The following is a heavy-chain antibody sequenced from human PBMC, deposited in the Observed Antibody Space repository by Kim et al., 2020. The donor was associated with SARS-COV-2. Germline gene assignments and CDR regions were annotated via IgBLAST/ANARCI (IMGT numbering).Heavy chain of an antibody. D-gene: IGHD6-25*01. J-gene: IGHJ4*02. Sequence: YYADSMRGLFTISRDNSNNTLYLQMTSLRPEDKAVFYCERKAASKYYFDYWGQGTLVTVSS. V-gene: IGHV3-30*01. CDR3: ERKAASKYYFDY.